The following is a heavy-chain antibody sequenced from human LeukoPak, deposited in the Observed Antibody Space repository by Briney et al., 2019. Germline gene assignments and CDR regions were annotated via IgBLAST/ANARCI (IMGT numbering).Heavy chain of an antibody. CDR3: ARDPAPQVPAANWFDP. D-gene: IGHD2-2*01. CDR1: TFTFSDYY. J-gene: IGHJ5*02. CDR2: ISPSGGLI. V-gene: IGHV3-11*01. Sequence: GGSLRLSCVGSTFTFSDYYLSWIRQAPGKGLEWISYISPSGGLIYYADSVKGRFTISKDNAKNSPYLEMNSLRAEDTAVYYCARDPAPQVPAANWFDPWGQGTLVTVSS.